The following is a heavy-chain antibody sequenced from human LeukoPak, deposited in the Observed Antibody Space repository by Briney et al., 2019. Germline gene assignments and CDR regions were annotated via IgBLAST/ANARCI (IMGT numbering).Heavy chain of an antibody. V-gene: IGHV3-74*01. D-gene: IGHD3-16*01. Sequence: PGGSLRLSCAASGFTFGSYWMHWVRQAPGKGLVWVSRINSDGSTTSYADSVKGRFTISRDNAKNTLYLQMNSLRAEDTAVYYCARGGGAWYFDLWGRGTLVTVSS. CDR2: INSDGSTT. CDR1: GFTFGSYW. CDR3: ARGGGAWYFDL. J-gene: IGHJ2*01.